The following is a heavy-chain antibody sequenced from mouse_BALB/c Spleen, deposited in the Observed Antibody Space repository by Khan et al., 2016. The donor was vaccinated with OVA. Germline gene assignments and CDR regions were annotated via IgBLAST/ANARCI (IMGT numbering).Heavy chain of an antibody. CDR1: GYSITSEYA. J-gene: IGHJ3*01. D-gene: IGHD2-4*01. CDR2: INYSGNT. V-gene: IGHV3-2*02. Sequence: EVQLQESGPGLVKPSQSLSLTCTVTGYSITSEYACNWIRQFPENKLEWMGYINYSGNTRYNPSLKSRISITRDTSKNQFFLQLNSVTTEDTATYYCTRKDYYDYDPFPYWGQGTLVTVSA. CDR3: TRKDYYDYDPFPY.